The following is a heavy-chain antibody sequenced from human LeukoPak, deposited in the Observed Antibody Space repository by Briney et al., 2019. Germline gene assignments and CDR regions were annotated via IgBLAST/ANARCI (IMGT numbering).Heavy chain of an antibody. V-gene: IGHV1-46*01. CDR2: INPSGGST. Sequence: ASVKVSCKASGYTFTSYYMHWVRQAPGQGLEWMGIINPSGGSTSYAQKFQGRVTMTRDTSTSTAYMELSSLRSEDTAVYYCARDSNCGGDCYSGYLFDYWGQGTLVTVSS. J-gene: IGHJ4*02. CDR1: GYTFTSYY. CDR3: ARDSNCGGDCYSGYLFDY. D-gene: IGHD2-21*02.